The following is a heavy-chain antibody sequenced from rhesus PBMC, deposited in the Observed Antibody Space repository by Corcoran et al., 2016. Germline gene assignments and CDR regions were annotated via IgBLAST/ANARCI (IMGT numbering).Heavy chain of an antibody. D-gene: IGHD1-20*01. Sequence: QVQLVKSGAEVKKPGSSVKVSRKASGYTLTDYYMHWVRSAPRQGHELKRWINPYNGNTTYAQKFQGRVTMTSDTSTSTAYMGLSSLRSEDTAVYYCARDRLEQRGFYYGLDSWGQGVVVTVSS. CDR2: INPYNGNT. V-gene: IGHV1S2*01. CDR3: ARDRLEQRGFYYGLDS. CDR1: GYTLTDYY. J-gene: IGHJ6*01.